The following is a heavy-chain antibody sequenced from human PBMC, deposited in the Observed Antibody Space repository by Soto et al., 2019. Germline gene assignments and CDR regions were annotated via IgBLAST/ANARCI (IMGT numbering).Heavy chain of an antibody. J-gene: IGHJ5*02. V-gene: IGHV3-23*01. CDR2: ISGSGGST. CDR1: GFTFSSYA. Sequence: QPGGSLRLSCAASGFTFSSYAMSWVRQAPGKGLEWVSVISGSGGSTYYADSVKGRFTISRDNSKNTLYLQMNGLRAEDTAVYYCARDFPLGGWFDPWGQGTLVTVSS. CDR3: ARDFPLGGWFDP. D-gene: IGHD2-15*01.